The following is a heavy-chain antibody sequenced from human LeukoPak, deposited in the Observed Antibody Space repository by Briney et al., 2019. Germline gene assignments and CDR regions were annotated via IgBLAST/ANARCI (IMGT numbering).Heavy chain of an antibody. Sequence: SETLSLTCTVSGGSISSSSYYWGWIRQPPGKGLEWIGSIYYSGSTYYNPSLKSRVTISVDTSKNQFSLKLSSVTAADTAVYYCARRGHGYCSSTSCPPGATRYMDVWGKGTTVTVSS. J-gene: IGHJ6*03. CDR3: ARRGHGYCSSTSCPPGATRYMDV. D-gene: IGHD2-2*03. CDR1: GGSISSSSYY. V-gene: IGHV4-39*07. CDR2: IYYSGST.